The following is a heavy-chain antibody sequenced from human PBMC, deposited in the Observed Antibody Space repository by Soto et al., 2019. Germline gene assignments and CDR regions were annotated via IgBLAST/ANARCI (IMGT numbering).Heavy chain of an antibody. J-gene: IGHJ3*01. CDR2: INPGNGNT. Sequence: QVQLVQSGAEVRKPGASVNISCWASGFTFGDHLINWVRQVPGQSLEWMGWINPGNGNTKYSQTFQGRVTISRHSSASIAYVEVTDLTSDDTAVYYCARDILSVGPRANDAFDVWGQGTMVTVSS. V-gene: IGHV1-3*01. CDR1: GFTFGDHL. CDR3: ARDILSVGPRANDAFDV. D-gene: IGHD2-8*02.